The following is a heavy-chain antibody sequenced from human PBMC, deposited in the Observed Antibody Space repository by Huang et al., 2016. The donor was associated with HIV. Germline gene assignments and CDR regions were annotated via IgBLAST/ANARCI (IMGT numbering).Heavy chain of an antibody. CDR1: GVSFSGYY. D-gene: IGHD3-10*01. CDR2: ITHSGST. J-gene: IGHJ4*02. V-gene: IGHV4-34*01. Sequence: QVQLHQWGAGLLKPSETLSLLCAVYGVSFSGYYWSWIRQPPGKGLEWIGEITHSGSTNYNPSLKSRVTISEETSKNQFSLKLSSVTAADTAVYYCARAPHYGSGSYYYWGQGTLVTVSS. CDR3: ARAPHYGSGSYYY.